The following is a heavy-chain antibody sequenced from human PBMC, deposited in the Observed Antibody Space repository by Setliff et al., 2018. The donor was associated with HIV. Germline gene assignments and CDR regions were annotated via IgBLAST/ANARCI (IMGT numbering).Heavy chain of an antibody. V-gene: IGHV3-30*07. J-gene: IGHJ3*02. CDR3: AKGSGYYSTDAFDI. CDR1: GFTFRTFA. Sequence: PGGSLRLSCEASGFTFRTFAMNWVRQAPGKGLEWVSVISYDGSRTSYADSVKGRFTISRDNAKNTLYLQMNSLRAEDTAVYYCAKGSGYYSTDAFDIWGQGTMVTVS. CDR2: ISYDGSRT. D-gene: IGHD3-22*01.